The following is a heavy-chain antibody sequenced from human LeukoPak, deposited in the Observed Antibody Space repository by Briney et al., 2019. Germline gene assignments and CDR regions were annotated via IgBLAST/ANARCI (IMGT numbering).Heavy chain of an antibody. J-gene: IGHJ6*03. D-gene: IGHD1-26*01. V-gene: IGHV3-48*04. CDR2: ISSTSSTI. Sequence: GGSLRLSCAASGFTFSSYSMNWVRQAPGKGLEWVSYISSTSSTIYYADSVKGRFTISRDNAKNSLYLQMNSLRAEDTAVYYCARAYSETYGLGYYYMDVWGKGTTVTIPS. CDR3: ARAYSETYGLGYYYMDV. CDR1: GFTFSSYS.